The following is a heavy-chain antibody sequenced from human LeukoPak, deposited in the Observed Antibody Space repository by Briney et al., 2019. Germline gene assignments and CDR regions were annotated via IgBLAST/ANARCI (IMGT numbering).Heavy chain of an antibody. V-gene: IGHV3-23*01. CDR1: GFTFSSYA. Sequence: GGSLRLSCAASGFTFSSYAMSWVRQAPGKGLEWVSSISGSGSTYYADSVKGRFTISRDNSKNTLCLQMNSLRAEDTAVYHCAKVFDSSGWYWFDPWGQGTLVTVSS. CDR2: ISGSGST. J-gene: IGHJ5*02. D-gene: IGHD6-19*01. CDR3: AKVFDSSGWYWFDP.